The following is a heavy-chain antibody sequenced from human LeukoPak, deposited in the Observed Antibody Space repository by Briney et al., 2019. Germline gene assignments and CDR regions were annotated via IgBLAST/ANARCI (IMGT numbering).Heavy chain of an antibody. D-gene: IGHD6-13*01. CDR2: VNHSGTT. V-gene: IGHV4-34*01. J-gene: IGHJ6*03. Sequence: PSETLSLTCAVYGGSFSGYYWSWIRQPPRKGVEWIGDVNHSGTTDYNPSLKSRVTISIDTSKNQFSLKLSSVTAADTAVYYCASSRGYSSSLWYYYMDVWGKGTTVTVSS. CDR3: ASSRGYSSSLWYYYMDV. CDR1: GGSFSGYY.